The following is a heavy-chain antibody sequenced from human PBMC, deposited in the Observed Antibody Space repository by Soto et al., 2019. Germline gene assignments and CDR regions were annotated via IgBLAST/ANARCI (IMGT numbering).Heavy chain of an antibody. CDR1: EGSSIGLGDC. Sequence: WGVAEGSSIGLGDCRICIQQPPGKGLEWIGYIYHSGSTYYNPSLKSRVTISVDKSKNHFILNLNFVTAADTAVYFCATRDATPLDPISWGQGIPVTVSS. CDR3: ATRDATPLDPIS. D-gene: IGHD1-1*01. CDR2: IYHSGST. J-gene: IGHJ5*02. V-gene: IGHV4-30-2*01.